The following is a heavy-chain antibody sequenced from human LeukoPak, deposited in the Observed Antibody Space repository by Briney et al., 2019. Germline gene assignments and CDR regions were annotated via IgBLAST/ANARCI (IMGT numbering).Heavy chain of an antibody. CDR1: GFTFRNYG. J-gene: IGHJ4*02. CDR3: ARSLGETTFDW. D-gene: IGHD3-16*01. Sequence: SGGSLRLSCVASGFTFRNYGMHWIRQAPGKGLEWVSVIFYDGSKKYYADFVKGRFTTSRDNSKNVVYLQMDSLRAEDTAFYYCARSLGETTFDWWGQGTLVTVPS. V-gene: IGHV3-33*01. CDR2: IFYDGSKK.